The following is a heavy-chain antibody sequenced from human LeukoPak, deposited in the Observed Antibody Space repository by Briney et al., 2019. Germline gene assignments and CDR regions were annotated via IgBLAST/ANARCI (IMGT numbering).Heavy chain of an antibody. Sequence: PGGSLRLSCAASGFTFSSYAMSWVRQAPGKGLEWVSAISGSGGSTYYADSVKGRFTISRDSSKNTLYLQMNSLRAEDTAVYYCAKVLLAFTIFGYYYGMDVWGQGTTVTVSS. CDR2: ISGSGGST. J-gene: IGHJ6*02. CDR1: GFTFSSYA. CDR3: AKVLLAFTIFGYYYGMDV. V-gene: IGHV3-23*01. D-gene: IGHD3-3*01.